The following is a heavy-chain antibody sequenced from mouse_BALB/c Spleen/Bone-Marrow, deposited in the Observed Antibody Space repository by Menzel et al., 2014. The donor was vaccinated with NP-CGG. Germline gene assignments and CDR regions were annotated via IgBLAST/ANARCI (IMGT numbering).Heavy chain of an antibody. Sequence: EVKVVESGGDLVKPGGSLKLSCVASGSTFSSYGMSWVRQTPDKRLEWVATISSGGSSTYYPASVKGRFTISRDNAKSTLYLQMSSLNSEDTAMYYCTRRPLQANSYFDCWGQGTTLTVSS. CDR2: ISSGGSST. CDR3: TRRPLQANSYFDC. CDR1: GSTFSSYG. D-gene: IGHD3-2*02. V-gene: IGHV5-6*02. J-gene: IGHJ2*01.